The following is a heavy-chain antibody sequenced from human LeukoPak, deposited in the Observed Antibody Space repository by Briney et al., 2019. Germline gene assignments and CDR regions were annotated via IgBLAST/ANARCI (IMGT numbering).Heavy chain of an antibody. CDR1: GYTFTGCY. CDR2: INPNSGDT. V-gene: IGHV1-2*02. CDR3: ATQRGSYLWGTDFDY. J-gene: IGHJ4*02. Sequence: ASMKVSCKASGYTFTGCYMHWVRQAPGQGLEWMGWINPNSGDTKYAQKFQGRVTMTRDTSISTAYMELSRLRSDDTAVYYCATQRGSYLWGTDFDYWGQGTLVTVSS. D-gene: IGHD3-16*01.